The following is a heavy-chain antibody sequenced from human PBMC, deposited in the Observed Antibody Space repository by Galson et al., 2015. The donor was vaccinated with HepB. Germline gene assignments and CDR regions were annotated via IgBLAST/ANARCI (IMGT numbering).Heavy chain of an antibody. CDR3: ARTRGNSYGYVDY. CDR2: ICHSGSS. CDR1: GGSIRSSGYC. J-gene: IGHJ4*02. V-gene: IGHV4-39*01. D-gene: IGHD5-18*01. Sequence: SETLSLTCTVSGGSIRSSGYCWGWFRQPPGKGLEWIGSICHSGSSFSNPSLESRVAISVDTSKSQFSLKLNSVTAADTAMYYCARTRGNSYGYVDYWGQGTLVTVSS.